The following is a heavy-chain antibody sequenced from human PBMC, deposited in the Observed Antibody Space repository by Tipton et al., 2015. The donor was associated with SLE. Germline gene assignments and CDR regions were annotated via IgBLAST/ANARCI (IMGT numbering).Heavy chain of an antibody. CDR3: ARDAWSIYYYYGMDV. CDR2: IIPILGIA. D-gene: IGHD2-15*01. CDR1: GGTFSSYA. Sequence: QVQLVQSGAEVKKPGSSVKVSCKASGGTFSSYAISWVRQAPGQGLEWMGGIIPILGIANYAQKFQGRVTITADKSTSTAYMELSSLRSEDTAVYYCARDAWSIYYYYGMDVWGQGTTVTVSS. J-gene: IGHJ6*01. V-gene: IGHV1-69*09.